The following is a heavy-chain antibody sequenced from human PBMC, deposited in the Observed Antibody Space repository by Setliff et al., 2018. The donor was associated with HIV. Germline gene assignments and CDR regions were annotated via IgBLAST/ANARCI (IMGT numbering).Heavy chain of an antibody. CDR2: IYYNVNN. Sequence: LSLTCTVSGGSISSSYWSWIRQPPGKGLEWIGFIYYNVNNNYNPSLKSRVSISVDTSKNQFSLRLSSVTAADTAVYYCTRGGSMTTLTTWGQGTLVTVSS. CDR3: TRGGSMTTLTT. J-gene: IGHJ4*02. V-gene: IGHV4-59*01. CDR1: GGSISSSY. D-gene: IGHD4-4*01.